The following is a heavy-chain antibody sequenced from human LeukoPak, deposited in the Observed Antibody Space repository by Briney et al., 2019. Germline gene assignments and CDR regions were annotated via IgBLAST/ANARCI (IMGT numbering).Heavy chain of an antibody. J-gene: IGHJ5*01. V-gene: IGHV5-51*01. CDR1: GYSFTSYW. CDR3: ARHRRPGKSLIERGFDF. CDR2: IYPGDVDT. Sequence: GESLKISCKGSGYSFTSYWIGWVRQMPGKGLEWMGIIYPGDVDTRYTPSFRGQVTVSADGSITTAYLQWSSLEASDSAMYYCARHRRPGKSLIERGFDFWGQGTLVTVSS. D-gene: IGHD1-1*01.